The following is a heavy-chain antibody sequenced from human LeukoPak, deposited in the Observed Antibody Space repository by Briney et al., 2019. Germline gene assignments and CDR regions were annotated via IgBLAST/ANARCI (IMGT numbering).Heavy chain of an antibody. CDR2: ISGSGGST. D-gene: IGHD1-1*01. Sequence: GGSLRLSCAASGFTFNNYAMSWVRQAPGKGLEWVPAISGSGGSTFYADSVKGRFTISRDSSKNTLFLQVNSLRAEDTAVYYCAKETQLTVSALFDYWGQGTLVTVSS. J-gene: IGHJ4*02. CDR1: GFTFNNYA. V-gene: IGHV3-23*01. CDR3: AKETQLTVSALFDY.